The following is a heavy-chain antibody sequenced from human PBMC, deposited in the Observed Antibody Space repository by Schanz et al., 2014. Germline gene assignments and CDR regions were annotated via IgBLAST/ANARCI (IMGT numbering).Heavy chain of an antibody. V-gene: IGHV1-18*01. CDR1: GYTLTHYA. Sequence: QVQLVESGSELKKPGASVKVSCKASGYTLTHYAMNWVRQAPGQRLEWMGWISGYSGNSTYAQKLQGRVTMTTDTSTNTAYMELRSLTSDDTAVYYCARFNSGSHSPPYYYYGMDVWGQGTTVTVSS. CDR2: ISGYSGNS. D-gene: IGHD1-26*01. CDR3: ARFNSGSHSPPYYYYGMDV. J-gene: IGHJ6*02.